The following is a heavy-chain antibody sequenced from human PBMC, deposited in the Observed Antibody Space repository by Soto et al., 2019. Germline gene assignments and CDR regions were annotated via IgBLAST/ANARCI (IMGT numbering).Heavy chain of an antibody. J-gene: IGHJ6*02. CDR1: GYTFSSYA. CDR2: IIPIFGTA. D-gene: IGHD6-6*01. CDR3: ARSSTRGAARLYYYSGMDV. V-gene: IGHV1-69*01. Sequence: QVQLVQSGAEVKKPGSSVKVSCKASGYTFSSYASSWVRQAPGQGLEWMGGIIPIFGTANYAQRFQGRVTITADESTSTAYMGLSSLRSEDTAVYYCARSSTRGAARLYYYSGMDVWGQGTTVTVSS.